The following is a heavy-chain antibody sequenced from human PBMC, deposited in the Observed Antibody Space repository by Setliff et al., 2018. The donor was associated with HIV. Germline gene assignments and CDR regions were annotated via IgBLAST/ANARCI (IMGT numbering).Heavy chain of an antibody. CDR2: IKEEGSET. V-gene: IGHV3-7*01. CDR3: ARDATRGGDFDF. CDR1: GFTFSNFW. D-gene: IGHD3-16*01. J-gene: IGHJ3*01. Sequence: GGSLRLSCATSGFTFSNFWMTWVRQDPGKGLEWVANIKEEGSETFYVDSVKGRFTMSRGNAKNLVYLERNRLKVEDTAVYYCARDATRGGDFDFWGQGTMFTVSS.